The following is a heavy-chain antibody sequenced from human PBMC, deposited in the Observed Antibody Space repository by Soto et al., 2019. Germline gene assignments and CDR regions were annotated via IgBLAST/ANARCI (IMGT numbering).Heavy chain of an antibody. Sequence: QVRLVQSGAEVKKPGASVKVSCKASGYTFTGYYMHGVRQAPGQGLEWMGWLNPNSGGTNYAQKFQGWVTMTRDTSISTAYMELSRLRSDDTAVYYCARWKTAVRGVFSGMDVWGQGTTVTVSS. V-gene: IGHV1-2*04. J-gene: IGHJ6*02. D-gene: IGHD3-10*01. CDR1: GYTFTGYY. CDR2: LNPNSGGT. CDR3: ARWKTAVRGVFSGMDV.